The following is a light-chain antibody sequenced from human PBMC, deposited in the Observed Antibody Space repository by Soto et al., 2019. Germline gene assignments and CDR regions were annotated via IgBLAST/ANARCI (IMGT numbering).Light chain of an antibody. J-gene: IGKJ4*01. Sequence: DIQMTQSPSSLSASVGDRVTITCRASQSISSYVNWYQHKPGKAPKLLIYAASSLQSGVSSRFSDSGSGTDFTLTISSLQPEDFATYYCQQSYSTGLTFGGGTKVEIK. CDR1: QSISSY. CDR3: QQSYSTGLT. CDR2: AAS. V-gene: IGKV1-39*01.